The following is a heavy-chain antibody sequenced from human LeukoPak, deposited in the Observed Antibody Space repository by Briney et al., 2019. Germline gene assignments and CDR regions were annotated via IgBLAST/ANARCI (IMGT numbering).Heavy chain of an antibody. J-gene: IGHJ4*02. CDR1: GGSISNYY. D-gene: IGHD2-21*02. Sequence: SETLSLTCTVSGGSISNYYWSWIRQPPGKGLEWIGYIYYSGSTNYNPSLKSRVTISVDTSKNQFSLKLSSVTAADTAVYYCARTYCGGDCYYRYWGQGTLDTVSS. V-gene: IGHV4-59*01. CDR3: ARTYCGGDCYYRY. CDR2: IYYSGST.